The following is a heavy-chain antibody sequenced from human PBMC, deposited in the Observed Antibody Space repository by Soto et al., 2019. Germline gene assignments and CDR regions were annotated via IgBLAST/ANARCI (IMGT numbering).Heavy chain of an antibody. J-gene: IGHJ4*02. Sequence: QVQLVQSGAEVKKPGASVKVSCKASGYTFTSYDISWVRQATGQGLEWMGWMSPSSGTTGFVQKLPGRVTVPRDTSISTAYMEVTSLTSEDTAVYYCARTIFGVATYYFDYWGQGTLVTVSS. CDR1: GYTFTSYD. D-gene: IGHD3-3*01. CDR2: MSPSSGTT. V-gene: IGHV1-8*01. CDR3: ARTIFGVATYYFDY.